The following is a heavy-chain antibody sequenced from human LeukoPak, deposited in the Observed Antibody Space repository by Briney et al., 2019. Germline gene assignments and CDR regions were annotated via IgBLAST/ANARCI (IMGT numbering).Heavy chain of an antibody. Sequence: SVKVSCKASGGTFSSYAISWVRQAPGQGLEWMGRIIPIFGTANYAQKFQGRVTITTDESTSTAYMELSSLRSEDTAVYYCGREVAQDSGSYQAGFDYWGQGTLVTVSS. CDR2: IIPIFGTA. D-gene: IGHD1-26*01. CDR3: GREVAQDSGSYQAGFDY. J-gene: IGHJ4*02. V-gene: IGHV1-69*05. CDR1: GGTFSSYA.